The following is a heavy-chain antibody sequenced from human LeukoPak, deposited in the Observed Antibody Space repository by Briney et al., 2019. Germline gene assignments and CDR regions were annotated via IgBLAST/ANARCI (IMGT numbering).Heavy chain of an antibody. CDR3: AKWGDYDVLAGYYDSDY. D-gene: IGHD3-9*01. CDR2: VSGRDTST. J-gene: IGHJ4*02. CDR1: GFTFSNYA. Sequence: QAGGSLRLSCAASGFTFSNYAMSWVRQAPGKGLEWVSAVSGRDTSTYYTDSVKGRFTISRDNSKNTLYLQMNSLSAEDTAIYYCAKWGDYDVLAGYYDSDYWGQETLVTVSS. V-gene: IGHV3-23*01.